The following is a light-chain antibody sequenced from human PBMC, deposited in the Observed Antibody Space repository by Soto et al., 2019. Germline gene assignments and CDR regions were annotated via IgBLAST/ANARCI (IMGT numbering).Light chain of an antibody. CDR2: GAS. Sequence: EIVLTQSPVTLSLSPGEGATLSCRARQSLMNNYLAWYQQQKPGQAPRLLIYGASTRATGIPDRFSGSGSGTEFTIKITGLEPEAFAVYYCQQSASSHLTFGGGTNVEVK. CDR3: QQSASSHLT. V-gene: IGKV3-20*01. J-gene: IGKJ4*01. CDR1: QSLMNNY.